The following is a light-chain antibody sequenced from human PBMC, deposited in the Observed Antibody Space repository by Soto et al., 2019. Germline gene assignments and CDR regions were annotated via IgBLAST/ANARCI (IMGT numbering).Light chain of an antibody. CDR1: QDVVNNY. Sequence: EIVLTQSPGTLSLSPGEMATLSCRASQDVVNNYLAWFQQKPGQAPRLLVHGASNRAAGIPDRFSGSGSATDFTLTISILEPEDVAVYYCQQSSFSPLTFGGGTRIEI. CDR3: QQSSFSPLT. CDR2: GAS. J-gene: IGKJ4*01. V-gene: IGKV3-20*01.